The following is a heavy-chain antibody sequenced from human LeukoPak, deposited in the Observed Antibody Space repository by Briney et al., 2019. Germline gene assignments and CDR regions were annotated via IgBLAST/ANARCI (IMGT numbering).Heavy chain of an antibody. CDR3: ARGRRDSSGYYSY. CDR1: GYTFAHYY. CDR2: INPNSGGT. V-gene: IGHV1-2*02. Sequence: ASVKVSCKASGYTFAHYYIHWVRQAPGQGLEWIGWINPNSGGTNYAQKFQGRVAMTRDTSISIVYMELSRLTSDDTAVHYCARGRRDSSGYYSYWGQGTLVTVSS. D-gene: IGHD3-22*01. J-gene: IGHJ4*02.